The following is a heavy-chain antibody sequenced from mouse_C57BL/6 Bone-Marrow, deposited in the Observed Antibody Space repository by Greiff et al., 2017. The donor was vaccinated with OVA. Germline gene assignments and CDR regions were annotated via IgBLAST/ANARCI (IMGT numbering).Heavy chain of an antibody. J-gene: IGHJ3*01. CDR3: ARSGYGNYEGFAY. Sequence: VQLQQSGPELVKPGASVKIPCKASGYTFTDYNMDWVKQSHGKSLEWIGDINPNNGGTIYNQKFKGKATLTVDKSSSTAYMELRSLTSEDTAVYYGARSGYGNYEGFAYWGQGTLVTVSA. D-gene: IGHD2-1*01. V-gene: IGHV1-18*01. CDR2: INPNNGGT. CDR1: GYTFTDYN.